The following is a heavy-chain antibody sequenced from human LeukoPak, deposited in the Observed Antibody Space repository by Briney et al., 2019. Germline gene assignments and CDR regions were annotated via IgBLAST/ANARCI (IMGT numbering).Heavy chain of an antibody. CDR2: IYPGDSDT. Sequence: GQPLKISCKGSGYSFTSYWIGWVRQMPGKGLDWLGIIYPGDSDTAYSTSFQGQVTISADNSISTAYLQWTSLKASDTAMYYYARRSSSWDRYDNWGQGALVTVSS. D-gene: IGHD6-13*01. V-gene: IGHV5-51*01. J-gene: IGHJ4*02. CDR3: ARRSSSWDRYDN. CDR1: GYSFTSYW.